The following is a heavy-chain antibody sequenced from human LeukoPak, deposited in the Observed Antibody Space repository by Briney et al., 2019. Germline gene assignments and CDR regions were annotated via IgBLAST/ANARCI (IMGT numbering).Heavy chain of an antibody. J-gene: IGHJ3*02. CDR1: EFTFGSFG. D-gene: IGHD3-22*01. V-gene: IGHV3-30*18. Sequence: GGSLRLSCAASEFTFGSFGMHGVRQAPGKGLEWVAVISYDGSNKYFADSVKGRFTISRDNSKNTLYLQMNSLRAEDTAVYYCAKDYDSSGWAAFDIWGQGTMVTVSS. CDR3: AKDYDSSGWAAFDI. CDR2: ISYDGSNK.